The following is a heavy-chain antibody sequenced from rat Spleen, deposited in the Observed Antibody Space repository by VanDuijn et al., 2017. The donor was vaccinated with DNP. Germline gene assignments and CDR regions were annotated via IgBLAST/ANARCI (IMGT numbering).Heavy chain of an antibody. CDR1: GFSLTDYS. CDR2: VRSGGTT. Sequence: QVQLKESGPGLVQPSQTLSLTCTVAGFSLTDYSVHWVRQPPGKGLEWMGRVRSGGTTVYNSVLKSRLSISRDTSKSQVFLKLSSLQTEDTATYYCARDLIIRDTTSAMDVWGQGTSVTVSS. J-gene: IGHJ4*01. D-gene: IGHD4-3*01. CDR3: ARDLIIRDTTSAMDV. V-gene: IGHV2-19*01.